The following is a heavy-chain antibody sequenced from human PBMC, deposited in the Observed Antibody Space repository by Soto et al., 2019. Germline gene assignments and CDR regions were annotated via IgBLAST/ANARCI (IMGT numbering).Heavy chain of an antibody. J-gene: IGHJ4*02. D-gene: IGHD3-10*01. CDR2: IIPILGIA. Sequence: QVQLVQSGAEVKKPGSSVKVSCKASGGTFSSYTFSWVRQAPGQGLEWMGRIIPILGIANYAQKFQGRVTIXXDXSXXTAYMELSSLRSEDTAVYYCARDGEYGSGEATFDYWGQGTLVTVSS. CDR3: ARDGEYGSGEATFDY. V-gene: IGHV1-69*08. CDR1: GGTFSSYT.